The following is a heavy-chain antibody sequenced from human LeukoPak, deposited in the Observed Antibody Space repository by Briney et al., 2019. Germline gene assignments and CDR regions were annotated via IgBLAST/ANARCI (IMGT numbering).Heavy chain of an antibody. J-gene: IGHJ4*02. CDR1: GGSISSSSHY. Sequence: PSETLSLTCTVSGGSISSSSHYWGWIRQPPGKGLEWIGSIYYSGSTYYNPSLKSRVTISVDTSKNQFSLKLSSVTAADTAVYYCARHLSPYYGSGSYGSLDYWGQGTLVTVSS. CDR3: ARHLSPYYGSGSYGSLDY. CDR2: IYYSGST. D-gene: IGHD3-10*01. V-gene: IGHV4-39*01.